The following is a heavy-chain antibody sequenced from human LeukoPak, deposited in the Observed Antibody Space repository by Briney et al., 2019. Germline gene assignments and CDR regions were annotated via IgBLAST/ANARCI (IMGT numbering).Heavy chain of an antibody. CDR1: GYTFTSYY. CDR2: INPSGGST. V-gene: IGHV1-46*01. Sequence: ASVKVSCKASGYTFTSYYMHWVRQAPGQGLEWMGIINPSGGSTSYAQKFQGRVTMTRDTSTSTVYMELSNLRSEDTAVYYCARATFDYDTPPGIDYWGQGTLVTVSS. J-gene: IGHJ4*02. D-gene: IGHD3-22*01. CDR3: ARATFDYDTPPGIDY.